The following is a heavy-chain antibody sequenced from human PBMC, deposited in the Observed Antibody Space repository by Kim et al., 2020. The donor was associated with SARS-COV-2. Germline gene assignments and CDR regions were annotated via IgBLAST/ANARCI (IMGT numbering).Heavy chain of an antibody. CDR2: IYNSGST. CDR1: GGSISSSNW. V-gene: IGHV4-4*02. CDR3: ARGVVVVVAARAFDI. Sequence: SETLSLTCAVSGGSISSSNWWSWVRQPPGKGLEWIGEIYNSGSTNYNPSLKSRVTISVDKSKNQFSLKLSSVTAADTAVYYCARGVVVVVAARAFDIWGQGTMVTVSS. D-gene: IGHD2-15*01. J-gene: IGHJ3*02.